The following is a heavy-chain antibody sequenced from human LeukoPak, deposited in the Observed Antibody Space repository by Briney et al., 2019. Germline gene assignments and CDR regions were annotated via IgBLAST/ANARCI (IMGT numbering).Heavy chain of an antibody. CDR2: IYTSGST. J-gene: IGHJ4*02. Sequence: SETLSLICTVSGGSISSYYWSWIRQPAGKGLEWIGRIYTSGSTNYNPSLKSRVTMSVDTSKNQFSLKLSSVTAADTAVYYCARDGVWYSSGWYPDYWGQGTLVTVSS. D-gene: IGHD6-19*01. V-gene: IGHV4-4*07. CDR3: ARDGVWYSSGWYPDY. CDR1: GGSISSYY.